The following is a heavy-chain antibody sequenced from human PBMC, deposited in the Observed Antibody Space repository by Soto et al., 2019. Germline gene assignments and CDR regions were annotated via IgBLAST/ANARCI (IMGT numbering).Heavy chain of an antibody. CDR3: ARDLDGLHDDNSGPYPRPG. J-gene: IGHJ1*01. V-gene: IGHV4-30-4*01. Sequence: PSETLSLTCTVSGGSISNDDYYWSWIRQAPGRGLEWIGYIHSSGSIYYNPSLKSRATMSIDTARNQFSLKVSSVTVADAAVYYCARDLDGLHDDNSGPYPRPGWGQGTLVTVSS. D-gene: IGHD3-22*01. CDR1: GGSISNDDYY. CDR2: IHSSGSI.